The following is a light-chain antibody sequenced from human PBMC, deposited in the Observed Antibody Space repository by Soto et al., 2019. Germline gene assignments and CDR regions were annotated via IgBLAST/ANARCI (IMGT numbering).Light chain of an antibody. J-gene: IGKJ1*01. CDR1: QSVSSN. Sequence: VLTHSPAPLSVSPGDRATLSVRASQSVSSNLAWYQQKPGQAPKLLIYGASTRATGIPARFSGSGSGTEFTLTISSLQPEDFATYYCQKYNSYPWTFGQGTKVDIK. CDR2: GAS. V-gene: IGKV3-15*01. CDR3: QKYNSYPWT.